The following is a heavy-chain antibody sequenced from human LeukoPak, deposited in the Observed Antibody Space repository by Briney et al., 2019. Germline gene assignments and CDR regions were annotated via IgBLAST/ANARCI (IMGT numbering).Heavy chain of an antibody. CDR3: ARAIRGSAVDTGDR. Sequence: GGSLRLSCAASGFTFSRYWMRWVRPAPGKGLEGVANIKNDGSEEYYVDSVKGRFTISRDNARNSLFLQMNSLTVEDTAVYYCARAIRGSAVDTGDRWGQGTLVTVSS. V-gene: IGHV3-7*01. D-gene: IGHD3-10*01. CDR1: GFTFSRYW. J-gene: IGHJ4*02. CDR2: IKNDGSEE.